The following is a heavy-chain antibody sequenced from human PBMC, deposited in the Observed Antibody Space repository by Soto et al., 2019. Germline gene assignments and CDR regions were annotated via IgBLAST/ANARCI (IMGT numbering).Heavy chain of an antibody. CDR2: ISYDGSNK. D-gene: IGHD3-9*01. J-gene: IGHJ6*02. Sequence: PGGSLRLSCAASGFTFSSYGMHWVRQAPGKGLEWVAVISYDGSNKYYADSVKGRFTISRDNSKNTLYLQMNSLRAEDMAVYYCAKVDRAAYYYYGMDVWGQGTTVTVSS. CDR3: AKVDRAAYYYYGMDV. CDR1: GFTFSSYG. V-gene: IGHV3-30*18.